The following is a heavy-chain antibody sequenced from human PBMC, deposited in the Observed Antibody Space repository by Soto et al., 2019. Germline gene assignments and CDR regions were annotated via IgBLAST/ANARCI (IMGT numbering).Heavy chain of an antibody. J-gene: IGHJ6*02. CDR2: ISAYNGNT. D-gene: IGHD3-9*01. V-gene: IGHV1-18*01. Sequence: ASVKVSCKASGYTFTSYGISWVRQAPGQGLEWMGWISAYNGNTNYAQKLQGRVTMTTDTSTSTAYMELSSLRSEDTAVYYCARVNDILIGYAAPKDYYCDGMDVWGQGTTVPVSS. CDR1: GYTFTSYG. CDR3: ARVNDILIGYAAPKDYYCDGMDV.